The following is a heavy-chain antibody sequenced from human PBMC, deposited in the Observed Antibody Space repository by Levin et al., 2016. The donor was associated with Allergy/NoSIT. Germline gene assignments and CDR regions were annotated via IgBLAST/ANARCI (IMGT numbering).Heavy chain of an antibody. CDR3: ARGIVVSPSPYFDY. Sequence: SGPTLVKPTQTLTLTCTFSGFSLSTSGMCVSWIRQPPGKALEWLARIDWDDDKYYSTSLKTRLTISKDTSKNQVVLTMTNMDPVDTATYYCARGIVVSPSPYFDYWGQGTLVTVSS. V-gene: IGHV2-70*11. CDR1: GFSLSTSGMC. D-gene: IGHD2-21*01. J-gene: IGHJ4*02. CDR2: IDWDDDK.